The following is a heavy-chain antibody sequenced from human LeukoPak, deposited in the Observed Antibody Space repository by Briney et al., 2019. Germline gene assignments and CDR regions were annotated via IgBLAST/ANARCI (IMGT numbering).Heavy chain of an antibody. D-gene: IGHD6-19*01. J-gene: IGHJ4*02. V-gene: IGHV3-23*01. CDR1: GFTFSAYA. CDR3: AKAGGWTNYFDY. CDR2: ISAGGGST. Sequence: GALRLSCTASGFTFSAYAMMWVRQAPGKGLEWVSAISAGGGSTYYADSVKGRFTISRDNSKNTLYLQLNSLRAEDTAVYYCAKAGGWTNYFDYWGQGTLVTVSS.